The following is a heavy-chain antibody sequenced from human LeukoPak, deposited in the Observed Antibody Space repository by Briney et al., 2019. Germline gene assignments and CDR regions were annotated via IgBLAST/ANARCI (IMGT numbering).Heavy chain of an antibody. CDR1: GVTISSDY. CDR2: IYSGGDT. J-gene: IGHJ4*02. CDR3: ANRMTF. Sequence: PGGSLRLSCAASGVTISSDYMSWVRQAPGKGLEWVSLIYSGGDTYYADSVRGRFTISRHDSKNTLFLQMDGLRTEDTGIYYCANRMTFGGQGTLVTVSS. V-gene: IGHV3-53*04. D-gene: IGHD2/OR15-2a*01.